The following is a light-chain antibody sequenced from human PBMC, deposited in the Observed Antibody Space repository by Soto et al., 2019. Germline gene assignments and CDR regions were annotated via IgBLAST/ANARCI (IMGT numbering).Light chain of an antibody. Sequence: QSVLTQPASVSGSPGQSLTISCTGTTSDIGFYDYVSWYQQYPGKAPKLLIYGVTIRPSGISNRFSGSKSGNTASLTISGLQAEDEADYFCSSYSISTAYLFGTGTKVTVL. V-gene: IGLV2-14*01. CDR1: TSDIGFYDY. CDR2: GVT. CDR3: SSYSISTAYL. J-gene: IGLJ1*01.